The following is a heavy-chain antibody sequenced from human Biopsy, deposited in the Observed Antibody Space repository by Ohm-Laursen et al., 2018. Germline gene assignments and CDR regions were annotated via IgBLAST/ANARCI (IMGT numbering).Heavy chain of an antibody. Sequence: SLRLSCTAPGFTFGHYAMHWVRQAPGKGLEWISLIWYDGTNEDYADSVKGRFTISRDNSKNTLYLQINTLTLEDTAFYYCARGPSSGWYGYFDVWGRGTLVTVSS. CDR3: ARGPSSGWYGYFDV. D-gene: IGHD6-19*01. V-gene: IGHV3-33*04. J-gene: IGHJ2*01. CDR2: IWYDGTNE. CDR1: GFTFGHYA.